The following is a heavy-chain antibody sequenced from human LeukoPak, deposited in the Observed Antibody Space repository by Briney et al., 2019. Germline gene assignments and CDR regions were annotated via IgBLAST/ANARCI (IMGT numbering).Heavy chain of an antibody. CDR3: ARDRYGYCGGGSCFLFYY. Sequence: ASVKVSCKASGYSFHDFGISWVRQAPGQGLEWMGWISTEIGNTNYAQRLQGRVTMTRDTPTSTVYMELTSLTSDDTAVYYCARDRYGYCGGGSCFLFYYWVQGTLVTVSS. V-gene: IGHV1-18*04. CDR2: ISTEIGNT. D-gene: IGHD2-15*01. CDR1: GYSFHDFG. J-gene: IGHJ4*02.